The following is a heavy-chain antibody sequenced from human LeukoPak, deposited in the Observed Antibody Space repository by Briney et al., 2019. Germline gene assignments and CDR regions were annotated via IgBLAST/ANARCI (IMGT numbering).Heavy chain of an antibody. D-gene: IGHD5-18*01. V-gene: IGHV3-23*01. J-gene: IGHJ4*02. CDR1: GFTFSSYA. CDR3: AKAALYHEVDTAMPFR. Sequence: PGGSLRLSCAASGFTFSSYAMSWVRQAPGKGLEWVSAISGSGGSTYYADSVKGRFTISRDNSKNTLYLQMNRLRAEDTAVYYCAKAALYHEVDTAMPFRWGQGTLVTVSS. CDR2: ISGSGGST.